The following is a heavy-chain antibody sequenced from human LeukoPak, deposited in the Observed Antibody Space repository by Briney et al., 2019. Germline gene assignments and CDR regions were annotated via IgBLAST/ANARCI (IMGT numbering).Heavy chain of an antibody. D-gene: IGHD3-10*01. J-gene: IGHJ4*02. CDR1: GYSISSGSY. CDR2: IFHSGNT. V-gene: IGHV4-38-2*02. Sequence: PSETLSLTCSVSGYSISSGSYWAWIRQPPGKGLDWIGTIFHSGNTDTNPSLKSRVTISVDTSKNQFSLKLSSVTAADTAVYSCAGFTFFRGVITFDYWGQGTLVTVSS. CDR3: AGFTFFRGVITFDY.